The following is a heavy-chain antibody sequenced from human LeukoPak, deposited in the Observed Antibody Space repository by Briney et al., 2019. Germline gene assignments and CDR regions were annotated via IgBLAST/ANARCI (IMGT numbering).Heavy chain of an antibody. CDR2: IYYSGST. Sequence: PSETLSLTCTLSGGFISSYYWSWIRQPPGKGLEWIGYIYYSGSTNYNPSLKSRVTISVDTSKNQFSLKLSSVTAADTAVYYCARDRQRLRSLAHGNPFEIWAKGQWSPSLQ. CDR3: ARDRQRLRSLAHGNPFEI. V-gene: IGHV4-59*01. D-gene: IGHD4-17*01. J-gene: IGHJ3*02. CDR1: GGFISSYY.